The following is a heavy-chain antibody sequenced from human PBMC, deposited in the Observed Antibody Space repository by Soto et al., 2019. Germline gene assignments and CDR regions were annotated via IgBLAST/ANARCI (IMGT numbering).Heavy chain of an antibody. CDR1: GGSNSSGDYY. CDR2: IYYSGST. J-gene: IGHJ4*02. Sequence: PSETLSLHCTVSGGSNSSGDYYGSWIRQSPGKGLEWIGYIYYSGSTYYNPSLKSRVTISVDTSKNQSSLKLSSVTAADTAVYYGARDPVYYDSSGYRYFDYWGQGTLVTVSS. V-gene: IGHV4-30-4*08. D-gene: IGHD3-22*01. CDR3: ARDPVYYDSSGYRYFDY.